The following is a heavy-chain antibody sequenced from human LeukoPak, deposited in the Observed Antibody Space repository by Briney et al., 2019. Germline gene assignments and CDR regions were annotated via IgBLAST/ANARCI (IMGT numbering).Heavy chain of an antibody. J-gene: IGHJ4*02. CDR3: VKAPHIVVVTALGDY. CDR1: GFNFSNYG. Sequence: GGSLRLSCAASGFNFSNYGMYWVRQAPGKGLEWVALISYDGSNKYCADSVKGRVTISRDNSKNTLYLQMSSLRAEDTAVYYCVKAPHIVVVTALGDYWGQGTLVTVSS. CDR2: ISYDGSNK. D-gene: IGHD2-21*02. V-gene: IGHV3-30*18.